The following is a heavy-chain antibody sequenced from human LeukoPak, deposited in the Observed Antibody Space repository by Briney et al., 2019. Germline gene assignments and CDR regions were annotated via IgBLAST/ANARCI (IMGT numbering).Heavy chain of an antibody. J-gene: IGHJ4*02. CDR2: IESDGSST. V-gene: IGHV3-74*01. CDR3: ARDPSSTSGYFDY. D-gene: IGHD2-2*01. Sequence: GGSLRLSCAASGFTFSSYWTHGVRQAPGKGRVWVSRIESDGSSTSYADSVKGRFTISRDNAKNTLDLQMNSLRAEDTAVYYCARDPSSTSGYFDYWGQGTLVIVSS. CDR1: GFTFSSYW.